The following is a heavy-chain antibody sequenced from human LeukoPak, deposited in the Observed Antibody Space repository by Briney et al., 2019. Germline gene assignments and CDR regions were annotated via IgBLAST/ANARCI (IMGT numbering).Heavy chain of an antibody. J-gene: IGHJ4*02. CDR1: GYSFSSYA. Sequence: ASVKVSCKASGYSFSSYAIIWVRQAPGQGLEWMGCISAFSGDTTYEQKLQGRVTMTTDTSTSTVYMELRSLRSDDTAVYYCARGPYGDEGFDYWGQGTLVAVSS. V-gene: IGHV1-18*01. CDR3: ARGPYGDEGFDY. D-gene: IGHD4-17*01. CDR2: ISAFSGDT.